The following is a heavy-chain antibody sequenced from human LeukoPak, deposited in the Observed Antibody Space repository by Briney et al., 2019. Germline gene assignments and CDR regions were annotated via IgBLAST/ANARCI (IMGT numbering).Heavy chain of an antibody. Sequence: ESGPALVKPTQTLTLTCTFSGFSLSTSGMCVSWIRQPPGKALEWLARLDWDDDKYYSTSLKTRLTISKDTSKNQVVLTMTNMDPVDTATYYCARMRRDGYNPVLYYLDYWGQGTLVTVSS. CDR1: GFSLSTSGMC. CDR2: LDWDDDK. J-gene: IGHJ4*02. CDR3: ARMRRDGYNPVLYYLDY. V-gene: IGHV2-70*11. D-gene: IGHD5-24*01.